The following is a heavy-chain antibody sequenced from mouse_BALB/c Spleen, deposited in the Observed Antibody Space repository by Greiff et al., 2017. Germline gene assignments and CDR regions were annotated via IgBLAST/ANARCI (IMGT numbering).Heavy chain of an antibody. Sequence: EVQLVESGPGLVKPSQSLSLTCSVTGYSITSGYYWNWIRQFPGNKLEWMGYISYDGSNNYNPSLKNRISITRDTSKNQFFLKLNSVTTEDTATYYCATIYYDYDEAMDYWGQGTSVTVSS. CDR2: ISYDGSN. V-gene: IGHV3-6*02. CDR1: GYSITSGYY. CDR3: ATIYYDYDEAMDY. D-gene: IGHD2-4*01. J-gene: IGHJ4*01.